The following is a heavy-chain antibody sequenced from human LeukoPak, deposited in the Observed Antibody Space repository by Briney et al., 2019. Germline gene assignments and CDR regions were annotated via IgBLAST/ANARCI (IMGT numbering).Heavy chain of an antibody. CDR2: INHSGST. CDR1: GGSFSGYY. CDR3: ARVVTMVRGVIRYFQH. D-gene: IGHD3-10*01. J-gene: IGHJ1*01. Sequence: KASETLSLTCAVYGGSFSGYYWSWIRQPPGKGLEWIGEINHSGSTNYNPSLKSRVTISVDTSKNQFSLKLSSVTAADTAVYYCARVVTMVRGVIRYFQHWGQGTLVTVSS. V-gene: IGHV4-34*01.